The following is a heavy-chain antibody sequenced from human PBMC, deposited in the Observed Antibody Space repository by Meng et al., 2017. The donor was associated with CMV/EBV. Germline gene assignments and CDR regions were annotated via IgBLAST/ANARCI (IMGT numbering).Heavy chain of an antibody. Sequence: GESLRLSCAASGFTFSSYGMHWVRQAPGKGLEWVAFIRYDGSNKYYADSVKGRFTISRDNSKNTLYLQMNSLRAEDTAVYYCAKDTYSSLDYWGQGTLVTVSS. CDR1: GFTFSSYG. CDR2: IRYDGSNK. CDR3: AKDTYSSLDY. J-gene: IGHJ4*02. D-gene: IGHD6-13*01. V-gene: IGHV3-30*02.